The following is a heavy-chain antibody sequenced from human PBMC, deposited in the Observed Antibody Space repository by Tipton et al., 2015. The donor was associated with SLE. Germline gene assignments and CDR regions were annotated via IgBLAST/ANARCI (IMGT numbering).Heavy chain of an antibody. CDR2: IYYREGT. CDR1: GDSINSYY. V-gene: IGHV4-59*08. D-gene: IGHD6-19*01. J-gene: IGHJ6*02. CDR3: ARHHGSGWLYGLDV. Sequence: TLSLTCTVSGDSINSYYWSWIRQPPGEGLEWIGYIYYREGTNYSPSLKSRVTISLDASKNPLSLKLSSVTAADTAVYYCARHHGSGWLYGLDVWGQGTTVTVSS.